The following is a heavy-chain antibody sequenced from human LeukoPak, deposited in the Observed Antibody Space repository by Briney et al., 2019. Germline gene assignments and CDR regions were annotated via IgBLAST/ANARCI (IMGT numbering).Heavy chain of an antibody. J-gene: IGHJ6*03. V-gene: IGHV3-74*01. Sequence: GGSLRLSCAASGFTFSNYWMHWVRQAPGKGLVWVSRINSDGINTSYADSVKGRFTISRDNAKNSLYLQMNSLRAEDTAVYYCARDSTLDYMDVWGKGTTVTVSS. CDR1: GFTFSNYW. CDR3: ARDSTLDYMDV. CDR2: INSDGINT.